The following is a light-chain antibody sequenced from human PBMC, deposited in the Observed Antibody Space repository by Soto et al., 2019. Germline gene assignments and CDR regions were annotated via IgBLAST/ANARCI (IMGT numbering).Light chain of an antibody. V-gene: IGKV3-20*01. CDR1: ETVSSSY. CDR3: QQYGGSPPIT. J-gene: IGKJ5*01. CDR2: GAS. Sequence: EIVLTQSPGPLSLSPGERATLSCGARETVSSSYLAWYQQKPGQAPRLLIYGASNRASGVPDRFSGSGSGTDFTLTISRLEPGDFAVYYCQQYGGSPPITFGQGTRLEIK.